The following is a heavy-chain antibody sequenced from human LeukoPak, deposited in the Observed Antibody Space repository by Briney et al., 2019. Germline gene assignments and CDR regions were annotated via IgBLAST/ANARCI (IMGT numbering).Heavy chain of an antibody. Sequence: SQTLSLTCTVSGDSISTGGFYWTWLRQHPGKGLEWIAYMHNRGSSYYNPSLQSRVAISIDASRNQFSLTLSSVTAADTAVFYCARFLFRGVGGYYFDYWGQGTLVTVSS. D-gene: IGHD3-10*01. V-gene: IGHV4-31*03. CDR1: GDSISTGGFY. CDR3: ARFLFRGVGGYYFDY. CDR2: MHNRGSS. J-gene: IGHJ4*02.